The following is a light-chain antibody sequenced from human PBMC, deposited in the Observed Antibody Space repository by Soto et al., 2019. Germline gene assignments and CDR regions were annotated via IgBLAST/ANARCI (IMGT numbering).Light chain of an antibody. J-gene: IGKJ5*01. CDR1: QNIGNK. CDR3: QQYNTWRSIT. CDR2: DTS. V-gene: IGKV3-15*01. Sequence: EIVLTQSPATLSVTPGGRATLSCRASQNIGNKLAWYQHKPGQAPRVLIYDTSTRAAGIPARFSGSGSETNFTLTIITLQSEDFAVYYCQQYNTWRSITFGQGRRLEIK.